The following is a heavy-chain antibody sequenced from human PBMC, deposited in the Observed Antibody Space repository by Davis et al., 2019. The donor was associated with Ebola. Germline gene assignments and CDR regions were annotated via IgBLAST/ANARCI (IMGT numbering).Heavy chain of an antibody. D-gene: IGHD4-17*01. V-gene: IGHV3-23*01. J-gene: IGHJ4*02. CDR3: AKGATRSTVTTIYFDY. CDR1: GFTFSSYA. CDR2: ISGSGGST. Sequence: PGGSLRLSCAASGFTFSSYAMSWVRRAPGKGLEWVSAISGSGGSTYYADSVKGRFTISRDNSKNTLYLQMNSLRAEDTAVYYCAKGATRSTVTTIYFDYWGQGTLVTVSS.